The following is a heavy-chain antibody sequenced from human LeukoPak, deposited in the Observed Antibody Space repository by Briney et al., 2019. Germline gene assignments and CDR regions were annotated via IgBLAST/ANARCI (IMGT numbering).Heavy chain of an antibody. V-gene: IGHV4-34*01. D-gene: IGHD6-6*01. J-gene: IGHJ6*03. CDR2: INHSGST. Sequence: PSETLSLTCAVYDGSFTDYHWTWIRQPLGKGLEWVGEINHSGSTRYSPSLKSRVTISVDTPKNQFSLKLSSVTAADTAVYYCARATEGYSSSVVYMDVWGKGTTVTVSS. CDR1: DGSFTDYH. CDR3: ARATEGYSSSVVYMDV.